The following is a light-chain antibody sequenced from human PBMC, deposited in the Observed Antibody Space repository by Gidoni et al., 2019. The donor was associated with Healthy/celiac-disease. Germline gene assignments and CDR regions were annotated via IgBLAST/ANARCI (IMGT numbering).Light chain of an antibody. CDR2: DAS. V-gene: IGKV3-11*01. Sequence: EIVLTQSPATLSLSPGERATLSCRASQSVSSYLAWYQQKPGQAPRLLIYDASNRATGIPARFSGSGSGTDFTLGISSLEPEDFAVYYCQQRSNWYTFXQXTKLEIK. CDR3: QQRSNWYT. CDR1: QSVSSY. J-gene: IGKJ2*01.